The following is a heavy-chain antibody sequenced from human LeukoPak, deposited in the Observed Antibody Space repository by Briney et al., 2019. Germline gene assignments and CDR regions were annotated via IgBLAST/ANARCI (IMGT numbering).Heavy chain of an antibody. CDR3: ARATGEQYTYGKKYFDP. Sequence: ASVKVSCKASGGTFSSYAISWVRQAPGQGLEWMGVINPTGGTTTYAQKFQGRVTMTRDPSTSTVYMELSSLRSDDTAVYYCARATGEQYTYGKKYFDPWGQGTLVTVSS. V-gene: IGHV1-46*01. CDR1: GGTFSSYA. CDR2: INPTGGTT. J-gene: IGHJ5*02. D-gene: IGHD5-18*01.